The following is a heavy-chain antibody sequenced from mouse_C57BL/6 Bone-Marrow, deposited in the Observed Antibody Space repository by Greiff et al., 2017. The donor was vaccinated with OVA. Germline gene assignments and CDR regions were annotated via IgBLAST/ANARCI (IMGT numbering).Heavy chain of an antibody. CDR2: INPNNGGT. J-gene: IGHJ2*01. D-gene: IGHD4-1*01. V-gene: IGHV1-26*01. Sequence: VQLQQSGPELVKPGASVKISCKASGYTFTDYYMNWVKQSHGKSLEWIGDINPNNGGTSYNQKFKGKATLTVDKSSSTAYMELRSLTSEDSAVYYCARGKLGRVYFDYWGQGTTLTVSS. CDR3: ARGKLGRVYFDY. CDR1: GYTFTDYY.